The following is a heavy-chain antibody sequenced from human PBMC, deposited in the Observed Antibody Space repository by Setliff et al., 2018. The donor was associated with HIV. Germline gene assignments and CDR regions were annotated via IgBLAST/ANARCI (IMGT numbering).Heavy chain of an antibody. CDR2: VSYSGST. J-gene: IGHJ4*02. V-gene: IGHV4-59*01. CDR1: SGSISGYY. Sequence: SETLSLTCRVSSGSISGYYWSWVRQPLGRGLEWIGYVSYSGSTSYNPSLNSRVTMSVDTSRDQFSLKLSSVTAADTAVYYCARTRGRAPVSYYFDNWGQGRLVTVSS. D-gene: IGHD2-2*01. CDR3: ARTRGRAPVSYYFDN.